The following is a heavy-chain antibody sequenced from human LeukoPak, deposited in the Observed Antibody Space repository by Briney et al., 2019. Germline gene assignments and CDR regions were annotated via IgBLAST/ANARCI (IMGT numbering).Heavy chain of an antibody. CDR3: ARVASSKRAVFFDY. V-gene: IGHV4-59*01. J-gene: IGHJ4*02. CDR1: GGSISSYY. Sequence: SETLSLTCTVSGGSISSYYWSWIRQPPGKGLEWIGYIYYSGSTNYNPSLKSRVTISVDTSKNQFSLKLSSVTAADTAVYYCARVASSKRAVFFDYWGQGTLVTVSS. D-gene: IGHD6-13*01. CDR2: IYYSGST.